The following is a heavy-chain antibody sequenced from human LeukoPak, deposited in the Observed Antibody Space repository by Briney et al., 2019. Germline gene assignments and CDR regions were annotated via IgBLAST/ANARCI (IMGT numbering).Heavy chain of an antibody. J-gene: IGHJ4*02. CDR1: GFTVSSNY. V-gene: IGHV3-53*01. CDR3: ARELYSSGWSRQTKDY. D-gene: IGHD6-19*01. CDR2: IYSGGST. Sequence: GGSLRLSCAASGFTVSSNYMSWVRQAPGKGLEWVSVIYSGGSTYYADSVKGRFTISRDNAKNSLFLQVNSLRAEDTAVYYCARELYSSGWSRQTKDYWGQGTLVTVSS.